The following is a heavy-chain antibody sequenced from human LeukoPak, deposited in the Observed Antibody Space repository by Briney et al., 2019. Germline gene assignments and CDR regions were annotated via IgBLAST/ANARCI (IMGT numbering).Heavy chain of an antibody. D-gene: IGHD4-17*01. Sequence: PGGSLRLSCAASGFTFSSYEMNWVRQAPGKGLEWVSYISSSGSTIYYADSVKGRFTISRDNAKNSLYLQMNSLRAEDTAVYYCARGVDYGDYYFDYWGQGTLVTVSS. J-gene: IGHJ4*02. V-gene: IGHV3-48*03. CDR3: ARGVDYGDYYFDY. CDR1: GFTFSSYE. CDR2: ISSSGSTI.